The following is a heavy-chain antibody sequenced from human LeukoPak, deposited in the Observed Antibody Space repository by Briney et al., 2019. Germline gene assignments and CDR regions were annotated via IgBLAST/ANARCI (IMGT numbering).Heavy chain of an antibody. Sequence: SVKVSCKASGGTFSSYAISWVRQAPGQGLEWMGGIIPIFGTANYAQKFQGRVTITADESTSTAYMELSSLRSEDTAVYYCATDLQQLDNVFDYWGQGTLVTVSS. CDR3: ATDLQQLDNVFDY. CDR2: IIPIFGTA. V-gene: IGHV1-69*13. CDR1: GGTFSSYA. J-gene: IGHJ4*02. D-gene: IGHD6-13*01.